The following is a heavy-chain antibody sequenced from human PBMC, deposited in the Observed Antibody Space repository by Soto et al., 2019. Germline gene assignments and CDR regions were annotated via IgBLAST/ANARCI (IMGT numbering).Heavy chain of an antibody. CDR2: ISGGGDST. V-gene: IGHV3-23*04. J-gene: IGHJ4*02. D-gene: IGHD3-10*01. CDR1: GFSLTHYD. Sequence: EVQLVESGGRLVQPGGSLRLSCAASGFSLTHYDMNWVRQAPGKGLEWVSTISGGGDSTYSADSVKGRFTISRDNSKNTLYLQMNSLRAEDTATYYCATGRFGAFDYWGRGTLVTVSS. CDR3: ATGRFGAFDY.